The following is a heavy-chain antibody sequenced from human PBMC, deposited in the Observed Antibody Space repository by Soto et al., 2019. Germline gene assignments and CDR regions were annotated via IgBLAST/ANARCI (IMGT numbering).Heavy chain of an antibody. V-gene: IGHV4-30-4*01. CDR1: GGSISSGYYY. D-gene: IGHD5-18*01. J-gene: IGHJ2*01. Sequence: QVQLQESGPGLVKASQTLSLTCTVSGGSISSGYYYWTWIRQPPGKGLEWIGYISYRGSTYSNPSLKSRLTISVDTSKNQFSLNLSSVAAADTAVYYCARTYSYGQYWYFDLWGRGTLVTVSS. CDR2: ISYRGST. CDR3: ARTYSYGQYWYFDL.